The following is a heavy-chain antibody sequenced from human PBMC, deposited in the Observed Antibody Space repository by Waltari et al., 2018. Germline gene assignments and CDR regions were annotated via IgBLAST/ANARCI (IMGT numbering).Heavy chain of an antibody. D-gene: IGHD3-16*01. V-gene: IGHV4-30-4*08. J-gene: IGHJ4*02. CDR1: GGSISSGDYY. CDR2: IYYSRST. Sequence: QVQLQESGPGLVKPSQTLSLTCTVSGGSISSGDYYWSWIRQPPGKGLEWIGYIYYSRSTYYNPSLKSRVTISVDTSKNQFSLKLSSVTAADTAVYYCARDSPWGAGYFDYWGQGTLVTVSS. CDR3: ARDSPWGAGYFDY.